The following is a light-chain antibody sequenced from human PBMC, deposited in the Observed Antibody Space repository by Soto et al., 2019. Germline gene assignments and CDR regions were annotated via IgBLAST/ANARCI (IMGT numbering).Light chain of an antibody. CDR1: MREVGAYNL. V-gene: IGLV2-14*01. J-gene: IGLJ3*02. CDR2: EVR. Sequence: QSALTQPASVSGSAGQSITISCSGTMREVGAYNLVSWYQQHPGTAPKLIISEVRNRPSGIYSRFSGSRSGNTASLTISGLPPEDEGDYYFSAYTARSTLVFCGGTKVTV. CDR3: SAYTARSTLV.